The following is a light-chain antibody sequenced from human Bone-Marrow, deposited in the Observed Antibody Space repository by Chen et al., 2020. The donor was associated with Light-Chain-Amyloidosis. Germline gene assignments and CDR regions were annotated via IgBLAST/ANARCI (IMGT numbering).Light chain of an antibody. CDR2: DDS. V-gene: IGLV3-21*02. Sequence: SYVLTQPSSVSVAPGQTATIACGGNNIGSTSVHWYQQTPGQAHLLVVYDDSDRPSGIPERLSGSNSGNTATRTSSRVEAGDEADYYCQVWDRSSDRPVFGGGTKLTVL. CDR3: QVWDRSSDRPV. CDR1: NIGSTS. J-gene: IGLJ3*02.